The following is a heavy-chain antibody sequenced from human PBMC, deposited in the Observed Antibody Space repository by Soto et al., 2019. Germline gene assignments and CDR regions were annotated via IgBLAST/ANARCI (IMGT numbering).Heavy chain of an antibody. CDR1: GFTFSTYA. J-gene: IGHJ5*02. Sequence: PXGSLRLSCAAAGFTFSTYAMSWVRQAPGKGLEWVSAISGSGGSTYYADSVKGRFTISRDNSKNTLYLQMNSLRAEDTAVYYCAKSAGWNIVVVPAAPSWGQGTLVTVSS. D-gene: IGHD2-2*01. CDR2: ISGSGGST. CDR3: AKSAGWNIVVVPAAPS. V-gene: IGHV3-23*01.